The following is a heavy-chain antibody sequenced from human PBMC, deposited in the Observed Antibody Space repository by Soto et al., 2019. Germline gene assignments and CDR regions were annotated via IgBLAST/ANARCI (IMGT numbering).Heavy chain of an antibody. CDR2: INPNSGNT. Sequence: QLVQSGAEVKKPGASVKVSCRASGYTFTSYDINWVRQATGQGLEWMGWINPNSGNTGDAQKFQGRVTMNRNTTISTAYTELSSLRSEDTAVYDWARALYGDNAAYWGKGTLFTVSS. D-gene: IGHD4-17*01. V-gene: IGHV1-8*01. J-gene: IGHJ4*02. CDR3: ARALYGDNAAY. CDR1: GYTFTSYD.